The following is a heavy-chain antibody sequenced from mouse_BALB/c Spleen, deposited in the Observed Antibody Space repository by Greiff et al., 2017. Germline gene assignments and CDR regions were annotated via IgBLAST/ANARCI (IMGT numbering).Heavy chain of an antibody. CDR1: GYTFTSYW. CDR3: ARDYGYPYAMDY. Sequence: VQRVESGAELMKPGASVKMSCKASGYTFTSYWMHWVKQRPGQGLEWIGYINPSTGYTEYNQKFKDKATLTADKSSSTAYMQLSSLTSEDSAVYYCARDYGYPYAMDYWGQGTSVTVSS. CDR2: INPSTGYT. V-gene: IGHV1S26*01. D-gene: IGHD1-2*01. J-gene: IGHJ4*01.